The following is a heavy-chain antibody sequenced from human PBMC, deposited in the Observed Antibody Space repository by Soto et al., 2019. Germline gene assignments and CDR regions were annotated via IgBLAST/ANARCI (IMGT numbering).Heavy chain of an antibody. CDR2: IYYNGST. Sequence: PSETLSLTCTVSGGSISSYYWSWIRQPPGKGLEWIGYIYYNGSTNYNPSIKSRVTISVDTSKNQFYLKLSSVTAADTAVYYCARLGGSYAVPHFDYWGQGTLVTVSS. CDR1: GGSISSYY. V-gene: IGHV4-59*01. CDR3: ARLGGSYAVPHFDY. J-gene: IGHJ4*02. D-gene: IGHD1-26*01.